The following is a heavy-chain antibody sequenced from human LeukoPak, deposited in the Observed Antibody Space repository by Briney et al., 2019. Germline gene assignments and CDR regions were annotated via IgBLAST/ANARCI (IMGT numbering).Heavy chain of an antibody. CDR1: GYTFTGYY. V-gene: IGHV1-2*02. D-gene: IGHD2-2*01. CDR2: INPNSGGT. Sequence: GASVKVSCKASGYTFTGYYMHWVRQAPGQGLEWMGWINPNSGGTNYAQKFQGRVTMTRDTSISTAYMEVSRLRSDDTAVYHCARVFYAKDIVVVPAYYYYYLDVWGKGTTVTVSS. J-gene: IGHJ6*03. CDR3: ARVFYAKDIVVVPAYYYYYLDV.